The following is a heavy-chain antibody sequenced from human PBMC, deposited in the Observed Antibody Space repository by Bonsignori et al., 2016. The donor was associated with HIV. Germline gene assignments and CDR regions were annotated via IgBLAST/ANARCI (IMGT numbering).Heavy chain of an antibody. Sequence: GESLKISCTASGFTFSTYSMNWVRQAPGKGLEWVSSISTSSNYIYYADSVKGRFTISRDNAKNSLYLQMNSLRTEDTAVYYCARIRQQLLLYYYYYMDVWGKGTTVTVSS. J-gene: IGHJ6*03. CDR1: GFTFSTYS. V-gene: IGHV3-21*01. CDR2: ISTSSNYI. D-gene: IGHD6-13*01. CDR3: ARIRQQLLLYYYYYMDV.